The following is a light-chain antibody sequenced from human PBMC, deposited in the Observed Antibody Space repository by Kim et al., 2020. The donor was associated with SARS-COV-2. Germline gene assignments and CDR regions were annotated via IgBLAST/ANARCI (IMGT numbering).Light chain of an antibody. CDR2: YDS. J-gene: IGLJ2*01. V-gene: IGLV3-21*04. Sequence: SYELTQPPSLSLSPYQPALLPCWGNNIGSKSMHWYQQKPGQAPVLVIYYDSDRPSGIPERFSGSNSGNTATLTISRVDAGDEADYYCQVWDSSRDHVVFG. CDR3: QVWDSSRDHVV. CDR1: NIGSKS.